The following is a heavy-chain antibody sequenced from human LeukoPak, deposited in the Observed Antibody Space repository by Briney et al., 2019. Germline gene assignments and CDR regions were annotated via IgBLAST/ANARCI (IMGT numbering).Heavy chain of an antibody. CDR2: INSDGSWT. CDR1: GNYW. V-gene: IGHV3-74*01. Sequence: GGSLRLSGAASGNYWMHWVRQAPGKGLVWVSHINSDGSWTSYADSVKGRFTISKDNAKNTVYLQMNNLRAEDTAVYYCVSFYETYWGRGTLVTVSS. CDR3: VSFYETY. J-gene: IGHJ4*02. D-gene: IGHD2-2*01.